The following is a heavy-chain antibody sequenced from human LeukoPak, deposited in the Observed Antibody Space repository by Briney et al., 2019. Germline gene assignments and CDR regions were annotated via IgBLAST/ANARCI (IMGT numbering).Heavy chain of an antibody. CDR3: AKVRAPSGWFNSDY. CDR2: ISGSGVTT. D-gene: IGHD6-19*01. Sequence: GGSLRLSYVASGFTFSSYAMSWVRQAPGKGLEWVSAISGSGVTTHYAGSVKGRFTISRDNSKNTLYLQMNSLRVEDTAAYYCAKVRAPSGWFNSDYWGQGTLVTVSS. CDR1: GFTFSSYA. J-gene: IGHJ4*02. V-gene: IGHV3-23*01.